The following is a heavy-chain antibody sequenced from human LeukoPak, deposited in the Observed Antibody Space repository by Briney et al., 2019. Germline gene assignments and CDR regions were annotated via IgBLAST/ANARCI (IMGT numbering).Heavy chain of an antibody. CDR2: IYYSGST. V-gene: IGHV4-39*07. CDR3: ARDRPAAADPSDAFDI. Sequence: PSETLSLTCTVSGGSISSSSYYWGWIRQPPGKGLEWIGSIYYSGSTYYNPSLKSRVTISVDTSKNQFSLKLSSVTAADTAVYYCARDRPAAADPSDAFDIWGQGTMVTVSS. CDR1: GGSISSSSYY. J-gene: IGHJ3*02. D-gene: IGHD6-13*01.